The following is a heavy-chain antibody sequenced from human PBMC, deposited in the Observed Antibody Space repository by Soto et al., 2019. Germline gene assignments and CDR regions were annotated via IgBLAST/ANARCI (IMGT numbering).Heavy chain of an antibody. Sequence: QVQLVQSGAEVKKPGSSVKVSCKVSGGTFSDYAINWVRQAPGQGLEWMGGSIPTFGTASYAQKFQGRVTITADESTNTAYMELSNIRSEDTAVYYCARGRGIGAAYRGFDPWGQGTLVTVSS. CDR1: GGTFSDYA. CDR3: ARGRGIGAAYRGFDP. D-gene: IGHD4-4*01. J-gene: IGHJ5*02. CDR2: SIPTFGTA. V-gene: IGHV1-69*01.